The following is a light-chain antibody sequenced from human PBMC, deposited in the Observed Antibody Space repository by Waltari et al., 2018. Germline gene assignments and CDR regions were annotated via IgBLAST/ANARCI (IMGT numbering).Light chain of an antibody. CDR1: SSNIGSNT. Sequence: QSVLTQPPSASGTPGQRVTISCSGSSSNIGSNTVNWYQQLPGTAPKLPIYRNNQRPAGVPDPFSGSKSGTSASLAISGLQSEDEADYYCAAWDDSLNGPWVFGGGTKLTVL. CDR3: AAWDDSLNGPWV. J-gene: IGLJ3*02. V-gene: IGLV1-44*01. CDR2: RNN.